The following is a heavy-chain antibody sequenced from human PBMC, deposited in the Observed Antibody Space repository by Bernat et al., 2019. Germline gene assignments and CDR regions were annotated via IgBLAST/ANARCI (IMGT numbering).Heavy chain of an antibody. Sequence: EVQLVESGGGLVQPGGSLRLSCAASGFTVSSNYMSWVRQAPGKGLEWVSVIYSGGSTYYADSVKGRFNISRDNSKNTLYLQMNSLRAEDTAVYYWARDTHDSSGYYAPGASWGQGTLVTVSS. CDR2: IYSGGST. J-gene: IGHJ5*02. V-gene: IGHV3-66*01. D-gene: IGHD3-22*01. CDR3: ARDTHDSSGYYAPGAS. CDR1: GFTVSSNY.